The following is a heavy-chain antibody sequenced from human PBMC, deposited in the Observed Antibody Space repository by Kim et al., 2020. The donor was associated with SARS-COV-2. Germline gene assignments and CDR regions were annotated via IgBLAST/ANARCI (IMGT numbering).Heavy chain of an antibody. CDR1: GYTFTNYY. D-gene: IGHD6-19*01. Sequence: ASVKVSCKTSGYTFTNYYMHWVRQAPGQGLEYMGRLNPFTGATDYAQKFQGRVTMTRDTSIDTAYMELSSLKSDDTAVYYCARSIVAGTVSYYFYGMDVWGQGTTVTVYS. J-gene: IGHJ6*02. V-gene: IGHV1-2*06. CDR2: LNPFTGAT. CDR3: ARSIVAGTVSYYFYGMDV.